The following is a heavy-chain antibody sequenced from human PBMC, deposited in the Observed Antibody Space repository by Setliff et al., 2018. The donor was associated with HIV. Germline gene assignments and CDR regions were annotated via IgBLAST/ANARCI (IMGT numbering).Heavy chain of an antibody. CDR2: IYWDDDK. CDR1: GGSISSYYW. Sequence: TLSLTCTVSGGSISSYYWSWIRQPPGKGLEWIALIYWDDDKRYSPPLRARLTISRDTSKDQVVLTMTDMDPVDTATYYCARRLEDYDAFDMWGQGTKVTVSS. J-gene: IGHJ3*02. CDR3: ARRLEDYDAFDM. V-gene: IGHV2-5*08. D-gene: IGHD3-3*01.